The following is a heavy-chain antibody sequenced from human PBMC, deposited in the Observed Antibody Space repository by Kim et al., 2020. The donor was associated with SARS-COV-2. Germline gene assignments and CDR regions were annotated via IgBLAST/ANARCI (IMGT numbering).Heavy chain of an antibody. J-gene: IGHJ6*02. D-gene: IGHD6-19*01. Sequence: GESLKISCKGSGYSFTSYWIGWVRHMPGKGLEWMGIIYPGDSDTRYSPSFQGQVTISADKSISTAYLQWSSLKASDTAMYYCARPNMPSSGTGYGMDVWGQGTTVTVS. CDR2: IYPGDSDT. V-gene: IGHV5-51*01. CDR3: ARPNMPSSGTGYGMDV. CDR1: GYSFTSYW.